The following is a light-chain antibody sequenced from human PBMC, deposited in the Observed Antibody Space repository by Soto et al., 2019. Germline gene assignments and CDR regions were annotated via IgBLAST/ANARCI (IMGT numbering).Light chain of an antibody. J-gene: IGLJ3*02. V-gene: IGLV1-40*01. Sequence: QSVLTQPPSVSGAPGQRVTISCTGSSSNIGAVYDVHWYQQLPGTAPKLLIYGNSNRPSGVPDRCSGSKSGTSASLAITGLQAEDEADYYCQSYDTSLSAWVFGGGTKLTVL. CDR1: SSNIGAVYD. CDR2: GNS. CDR3: QSYDTSLSAWV.